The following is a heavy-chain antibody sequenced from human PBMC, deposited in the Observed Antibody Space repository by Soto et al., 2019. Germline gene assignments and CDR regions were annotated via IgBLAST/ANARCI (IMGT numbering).Heavy chain of an antibody. CDR3: ARAGALYYDILTGYRPAYYYYYMDV. J-gene: IGHJ6*03. D-gene: IGHD3-9*01. V-gene: IGHV6-1*01. CDR2: TYYRSKWYN. Sequence: PSQTLSLTCAISGDSVSSNSAAWNWIRQSPSRGLEWLGRTYYRSKWYNDYAVSVKSRITINPDTSKNQFSLQLNSVTPEDTAVYYCARAGALYYDILTGYRPAYYYYYMDVWGKGTTVTVSS. CDR1: GDSVSSNSAA.